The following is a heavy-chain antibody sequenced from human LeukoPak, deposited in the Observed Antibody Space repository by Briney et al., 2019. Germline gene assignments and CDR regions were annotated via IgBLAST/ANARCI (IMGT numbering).Heavy chain of an antibody. Sequence: GGSLRLSCAASGFTFSSYAMHWVRQAPGKGLEWVAVISYDGSNKYYADSVKGRFTIPRDNSKNTLYLQMNSLRAEDTAVYYCAREGGYDYVWGSYPYYFDYWGQGTLVTVSS. J-gene: IGHJ4*02. V-gene: IGHV3-30*04. CDR1: GFTFSSYA. D-gene: IGHD3-16*01. CDR2: ISYDGSNK. CDR3: AREGGYDYVWGSYPYYFDY.